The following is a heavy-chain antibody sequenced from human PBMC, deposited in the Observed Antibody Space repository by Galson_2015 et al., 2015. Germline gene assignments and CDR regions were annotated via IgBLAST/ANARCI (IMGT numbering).Heavy chain of an antibody. D-gene: IGHD2-15*01. CDR2: ISYDGSNN. V-gene: IGHV3-30-3*01. J-gene: IGHJ4*02. CDR1: GFTFSSYA. Sequence: SLRLSCAASGFTFSSYAMHWVRQAPGKGLEWVAVISYDGSNNYYADSVKGRFTISRDNSKNTLYLQMNSLRAEDTAVYYCARPRVPGYCSGGSCYDFDYWGQGTLVTVSS. CDR3: ARPRVPGYCSGGSCYDFDY.